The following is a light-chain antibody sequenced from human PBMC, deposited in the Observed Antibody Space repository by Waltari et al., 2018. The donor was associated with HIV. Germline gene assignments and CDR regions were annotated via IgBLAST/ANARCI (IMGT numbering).Light chain of an antibody. CDR1: SSDVGSYNL. J-gene: IGLJ2*01. CDR2: EGS. Sequence: QSALTQPASVSGSPGQSITISCTGTSSDVGSYNLVSWYQQHPGKAPTLMIYEGSKRPSGFPDRFSGSKSGTSASLAITGLQAEDEADYYCQSYDSSLSDSLFGGGTKLTVL. V-gene: IGLV2-14*02. CDR3: QSYDSSLSDSL.